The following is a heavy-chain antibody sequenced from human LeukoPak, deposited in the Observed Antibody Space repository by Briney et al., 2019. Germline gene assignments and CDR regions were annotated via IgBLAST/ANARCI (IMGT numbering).Heavy chain of an antibody. Sequence: SGTLSLTCAVSGGSISSSNWWSWVRQPPGKGLEWIGEIYHSGSTNYNPSLKSRVTISVDKSKNQFSLKLSSVTAADTAVYYCAKQQLVGDYYYYGMDVWGQGTTVTVSS. J-gene: IGHJ6*02. CDR3: AKQQLVGDYYYYGMDV. V-gene: IGHV4-4*02. D-gene: IGHD6-13*01. CDR1: GGSISSSNW. CDR2: IYHSGST.